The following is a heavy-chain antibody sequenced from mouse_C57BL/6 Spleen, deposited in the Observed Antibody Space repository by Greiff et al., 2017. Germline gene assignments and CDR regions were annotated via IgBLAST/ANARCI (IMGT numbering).Heavy chain of an antibody. D-gene: IGHD2-1*01. V-gene: IGHV1-55*01. CDR2: IYPGSGST. CDR3: ARDENRSTMGYFDY. Sequence: VKLQESGAELVKPGASVKMSCKASGYTFTSYWITWVKQRPGQGLEWIGDIYPGSGSTNYNEKFKSKATLTVDTSSSTAYMQLSSLTSEDSAVYYCARDENRSTMGYFDYWGQGTTLTVSS. CDR1: GYTFTSYW. J-gene: IGHJ2*01.